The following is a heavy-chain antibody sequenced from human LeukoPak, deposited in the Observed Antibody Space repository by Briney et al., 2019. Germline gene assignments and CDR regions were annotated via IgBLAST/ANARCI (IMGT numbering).Heavy chain of an antibody. Sequence: PGGSLTLSCAASGFTFSTYGMNWVRQPPGKGLEWVAIISYDESNTYYSSSVKGRFTIYRDNSKTSLCLQMNRLRAEDTAVCYCATGGGITGYARFDYWGQGTLVTVFS. J-gene: IGHJ4*02. CDR2: ISYDESNT. CDR1: GFTFSTYG. D-gene: IGHD1-14*01. CDR3: ATGGGITGYARFDY. V-gene: IGHV3-30*03.